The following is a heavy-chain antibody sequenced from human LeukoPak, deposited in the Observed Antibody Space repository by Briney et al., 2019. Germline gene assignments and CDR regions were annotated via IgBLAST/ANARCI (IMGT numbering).Heavy chain of an antibody. CDR3: ASTPGYCSGGSCYSLFDY. J-gene: IGHJ4*02. CDR2: IYYSGST. CDR1: GGSIGSSSYY. D-gene: IGHD2-15*01. V-gene: IGHV4-39*01. Sequence: SETLSLTCTVSGGSIGSSSYYWGWIRQPPGKGLEWVGSIYYSGSTYYNPSLKSRVTISVDTSKNQFSLKLSSVTAADTAVYYCASTPGYCSGGSCYSLFDYWGQGTLVTVSS.